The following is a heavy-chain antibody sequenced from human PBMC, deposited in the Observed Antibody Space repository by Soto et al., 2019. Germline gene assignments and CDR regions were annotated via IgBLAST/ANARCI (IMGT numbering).Heavy chain of an antibody. D-gene: IGHD6-19*01. Sequence: PGGSLRLSCTASGFTLSNYWMNWVRQAPGKGLEWVANIKQDGSEKYYVDSVKGRFFISRDNAKNSLYLQVNSLGAEDTAVYYCARDADASGWYHYGMDVWRQGTMVTVSS. J-gene: IGHJ6*02. V-gene: IGHV3-7*01. CDR3: ARDADASGWYHYGMDV. CDR2: IKQDGSEK. CDR1: GFTLSNYW.